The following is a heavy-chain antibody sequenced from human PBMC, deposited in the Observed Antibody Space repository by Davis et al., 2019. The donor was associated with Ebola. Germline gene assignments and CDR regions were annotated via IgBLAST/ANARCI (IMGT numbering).Heavy chain of an antibody. CDR1: GFTFSSYG. D-gene: IGHD2-2*01. CDR2: ISYDGSNK. CDR3: AKGGDIVVRYSDY. J-gene: IGHJ4*02. Sequence: GESLKISCAASGFTFSSYGMHWVRQAPGKGLEWVAVISYDGSNKYYADSVKGRFTISRDNSKNTLYLQMNSLRAEDTAVYYCAKGGDIVVRYSDYWGQGTLVTVSS. V-gene: IGHV3-30*18.